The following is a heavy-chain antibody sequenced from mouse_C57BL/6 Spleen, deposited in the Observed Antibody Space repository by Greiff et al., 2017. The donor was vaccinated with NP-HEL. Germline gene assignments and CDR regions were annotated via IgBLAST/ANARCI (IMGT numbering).Heavy chain of an antibody. CDR3: ARDRVTTVVDSLGDDYFDY. J-gene: IGHJ2*01. D-gene: IGHD1-1*01. CDR2: ISDGGSYT. V-gene: IGHV5-4*01. Sequence: EVKVVESGGGLVKPGGSLKLSCAASGFTFSSYAMSWVRQTPEKRLEWVATISDGGSYTYYPDNVKGRFTISRDNAKNNLYLQMSHLKSEDTAMYYCARDRVTTVVDSLGDDYFDYWGQGTTLTVSS. CDR1: GFTFSSYA.